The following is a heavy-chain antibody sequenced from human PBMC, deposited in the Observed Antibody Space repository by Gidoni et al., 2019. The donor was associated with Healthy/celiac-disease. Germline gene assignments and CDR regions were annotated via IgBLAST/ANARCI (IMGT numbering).Heavy chain of an antibody. V-gene: IGHV3-13*01. CDR3: ARGGYYDSSGYYNFDY. CDR1: GFTFSSYD. Sequence: EVQLVESGGGLVQPGGSLRLSCAASGFTFSSYDMHWVRQATGKGLEWVSAIGTAGDTYYPGSVKGRFTISRENAKNSLYLQMNSLRAGDTAVYYCARGGYYDSSGYYNFDYWGQGTLVTVSS. CDR2: IGTAGDT. D-gene: IGHD3-22*01. J-gene: IGHJ4*02.